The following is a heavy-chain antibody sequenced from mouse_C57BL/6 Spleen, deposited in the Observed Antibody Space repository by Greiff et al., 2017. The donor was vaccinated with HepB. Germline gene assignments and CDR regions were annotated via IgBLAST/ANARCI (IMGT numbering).Heavy chain of an antibody. D-gene: IGHD1-1*01. CDR1: GYTFTSYW. CDR3: ASSLAGYGSSFYYAMDY. V-gene: IGHV1-64*01. CDR2: IHPNSGST. Sequence: QVQLQQPGAELVKPGASVKLSCKASGYTFTSYWMHWVKQRPGQGLEWIGMIHPNSGSTNYNEKFKSKATLTVDKSSSTAYMQLSSLTSEDSAVYYCASSLAGYGSSFYYAMDYWGQGTSVTVSS. J-gene: IGHJ4*01.